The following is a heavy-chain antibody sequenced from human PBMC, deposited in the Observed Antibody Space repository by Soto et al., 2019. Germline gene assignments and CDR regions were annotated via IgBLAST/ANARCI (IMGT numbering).Heavy chain of an antibody. CDR2: MNPNSGNT. CDR1: GYSFPSFD. J-gene: IGHJ6*02. Sequence: QVQLVQSGAEVKKPGASVKVSCKASGYSFPSFDINWVRQATGQGLEWMGWMNPNSGNTGYAEKFQGRLTMTGNTSISTAYMELSSLRSEDTAVYYCARGREPFYYSCDMDVWGQGATVTVSS. CDR3: ARGREPFYYSCDMDV. V-gene: IGHV1-8*01.